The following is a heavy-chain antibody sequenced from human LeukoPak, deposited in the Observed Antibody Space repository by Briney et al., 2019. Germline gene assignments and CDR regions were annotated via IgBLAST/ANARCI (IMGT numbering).Heavy chain of an antibody. Sequence: GGSLTLSCAASGFTFSSYEMHWVRQAPGKGLEWISYISSSGSTIYYADSVKGRFTISRDNGKNSLYLQMNSLRAEDTAVYYCARVHYNTAMVDIDYWGQGTLVTVSS. V-gene: IGHV3-48*03. J-gene: IGHJ4*02. CDR1: GFTFSSYE. CDR3: ARVHYNTAMVDIDY. CDR2: ISSSGSTI. D-gene: IGHD5-18*01.